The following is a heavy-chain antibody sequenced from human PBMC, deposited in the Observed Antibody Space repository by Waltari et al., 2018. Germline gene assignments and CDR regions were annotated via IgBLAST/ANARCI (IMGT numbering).Heavy chain of an antibody. D-gene: IGHD6-13*01. J-gene: IGHJ5*02. Sequence: QVQLQESGPGLVKPSQTLSLTCTVSGGSISSGSYYWSWIRQPAGKGLEWIGRIYTSGSTNYNPSLKSRVTISVDTSKNQFSLKLSSVTAADTAVYYCASGGYSSSWYGGWFDPWGQGTLVTVSS. CDR3: ASGGYSSSWYGGWFDP. CDR2: IYTSGST. V-gene: IGHV4-61*02. CDR1: GGSISSGSYY.